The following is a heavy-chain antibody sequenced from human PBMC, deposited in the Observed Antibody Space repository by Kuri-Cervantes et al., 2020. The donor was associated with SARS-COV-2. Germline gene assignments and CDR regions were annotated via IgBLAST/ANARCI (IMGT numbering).Heavy chain of an antibody. Sequence: SETLSLTCAVFGGSFSGYYWTWICQPPGKGLEWIGEVNHSGSTTYNPSLRSRVTISLDTSKNQFSLNLSSVTAADTAVYYCARDREITIFGVVTFNWFDPWGQGTLVTVSS. D-gene: IGHD3-3*01. V-gene: IGHV4-34*01. CDR2: VNHSGST. CDR1: GGSFSGYY. CDR3: ARDREITIFGVVTFNWFDP. J-gene: IGHJ5*02.